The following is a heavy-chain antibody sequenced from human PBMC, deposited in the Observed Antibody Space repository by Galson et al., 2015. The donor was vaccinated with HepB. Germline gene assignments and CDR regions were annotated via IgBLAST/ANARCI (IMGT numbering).Heavy chain of an antibody. Sequence: SLRLSCATSGFSFSRYTMSWVRQAPGEGLEWVSSITSSGAYVYSADAVKGRFTISRDNANNSLYLQMNSLRAEDTAVYYCVMRLQLSSSFDYWGQGTLVTVSS. CDR2: ITSSGAYV. CDR3: VMRLQLSSSFDY. J-gene: IGHJ4*02. CDR1: GFSFSRYT. D-gene: IGHD1-1*01. V-gene: IGHV3-21*01.